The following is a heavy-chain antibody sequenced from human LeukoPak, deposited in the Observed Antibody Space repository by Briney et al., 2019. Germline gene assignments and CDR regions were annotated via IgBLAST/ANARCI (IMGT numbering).Heavy chain of an antibody. J-gene: IGHJ1*01. CDR2: ISGSSRHI. V-gene: IGHV3-21*01. CDR3: ARGYCGGDCYGD. Sequence: GGSLRLSCAASGFTFSDYTMNWARQAPGKGLEYVSSISGSSRHIYYADSVKGRFTISRDNTKSSLYLQMNSLRVEDMAVYYCARGYCGGDCYGDWGQGTLVTVSS. CDR1: GFTFSDYT. D-gene: IGHD2-21*02.